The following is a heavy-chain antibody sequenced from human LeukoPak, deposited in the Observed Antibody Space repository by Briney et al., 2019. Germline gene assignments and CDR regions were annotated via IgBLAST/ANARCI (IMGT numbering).Heavy chain of an antibody. CDR3: ARDLGYYDSSGYYP. J-gene: IGHJ5*02. Sequence: PSETLSLTCTVSGGSISSYYWSWIRQPAGKGLEWIGRIYTCGSTNYNPSLKSRVTMSVDTSKNQFSLKLSSVTAADTAVYYCARDLGYYDSSGYYPWGQGTLVTVSS. CDR2: IYTCGST. V-gene: IGHV4-4*07. CDR1: GGSISSYY. D-gene: IGHD3-22*01.